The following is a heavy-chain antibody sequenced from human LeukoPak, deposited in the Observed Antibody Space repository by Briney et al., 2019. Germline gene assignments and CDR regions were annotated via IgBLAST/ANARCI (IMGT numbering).Heavy chain of an antibody. V-gene: IGHV4-59*12. CDR2: IYSSGTT. CDR3: ARGESP. CDR1: GGSISSNY. J-gene: IGHJ5*02. Sequence: SETLSLTCTVSGGSISSNYWSWIRQHPGKGLEWIGHIYSSGTTYSNPSLKSRLTISVDTSQNQFSLKLSSVTAADTAVYYCARGESPWGQGTLVTVSS.